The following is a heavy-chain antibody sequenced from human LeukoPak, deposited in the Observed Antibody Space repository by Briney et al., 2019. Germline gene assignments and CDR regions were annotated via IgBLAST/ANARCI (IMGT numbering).Heavy chain of an antibody. CDR1: GFTFSGYV. V-gene: IGHV3-21*01. CDR3: ARGGIITSYAFEI. D-gene: IGHD1-26*01. CDR2: ITFSSSHI. Sequence: GGSLRLSCAASGFTFSGYVMTWVRQAPGKRLECVSSITFSSSHIYYADSVKGRFTISRDNAKNSLYLQMDSLRAEDTAVYYCARGGIITSYAFEIWGQGAMVTVSS. J-gene: IGHJ3*02.